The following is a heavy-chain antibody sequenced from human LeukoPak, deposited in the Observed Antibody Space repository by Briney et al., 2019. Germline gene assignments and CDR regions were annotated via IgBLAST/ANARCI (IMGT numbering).Heavy chain of an antibody. D-gene: IGHD3-22*01. V-gene: IGHV3-21*01. Sequence: GGSLKLSCAASGFIFSSYGMNWVRQAPGKGLEWVSSITSSSTYIYYVDSVKGRFTIPRDNAKNSLYLQMNSLRAEDTALYYCARDTYESSGSLDYWGQGTLVTVSS. J-gene: IGHJ4*02. CDR1: GFIFSSYG. CDR3: ARDTYESSGSLDY. CDR2: ITSSSTYI.